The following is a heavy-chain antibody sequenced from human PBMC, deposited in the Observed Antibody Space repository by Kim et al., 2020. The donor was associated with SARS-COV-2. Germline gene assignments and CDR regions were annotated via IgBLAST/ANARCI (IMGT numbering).Heavy chain of an antibody. V-gene: IGHV4-4*07. Sequence: SETLSLTCTVSGGSISSYYWSWIRQPAGKGLEWIGRIYTSGSTNYNPSLKSRVTMSVDTSKNQFSLKLSSVTAADTAVYYCAREATGGDWLPPIPRGPDIWGQGTMVTVSS. CDR3: AREATGGDWLPPIPRGPDI. J-gene: IGHJ3*02. CDR2: IYTSGST. D-gene: IGHD3-9*01. CDR1: GGSISSYY.